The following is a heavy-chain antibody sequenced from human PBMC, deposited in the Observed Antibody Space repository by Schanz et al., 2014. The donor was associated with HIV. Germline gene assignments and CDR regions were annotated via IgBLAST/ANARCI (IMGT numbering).Heavy chain of an antibody. CDR2: ITDSGDKT. J-gene: IGHJ3*02. Sequence: EVQLLESGGGLVQPGGSLRLSCRGSEFPFSHNAMTWVRQAPGKGLQWVSSITDSGDKTDCTDSVKGRFTISRDNSRNTLFLQMDSLRVDDTAVYYCAQMGAFAAFDIWGHGTVVTVSS. D-gene: IGHD3-16*01. CDR1: EFPFSHNA. V-gene: IGHV3-23*01. CDR3: AQMGAFAAFDI.